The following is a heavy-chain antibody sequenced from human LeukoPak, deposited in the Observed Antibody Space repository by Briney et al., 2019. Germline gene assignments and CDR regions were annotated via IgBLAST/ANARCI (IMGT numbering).Heavy chain of an antibody. J-gene: IGHJ6*03. D-gene: IGHD3-3*01. V-gene: IGHV3-30-3*01. Sequence: GRSLRLSCAASGFNFSSYAMHWVRQAPGKGLEWVAVISYDGSNKYYADSVKGRFTISRDNSKNTLYLQMSSLRAEDTAVYYCARDPDFWSGYYYYYYMDVWGKGTTVTVSS. CDR3: ARDPDFWSGYYYYYYMDV. CDR1: GFNFSSYA. CDR2: ISYDGSNK.